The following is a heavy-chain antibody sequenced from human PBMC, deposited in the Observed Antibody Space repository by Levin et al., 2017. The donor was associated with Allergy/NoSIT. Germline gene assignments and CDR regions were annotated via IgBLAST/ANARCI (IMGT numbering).Heavy chain of an antibody. CDR2: IINSGVGT. Sequence: GGSLRLSCAASGFTFNNYAMSWVRQAPGKGLEWVSAIINSGVGTYYADSVKGRFTISRDNSKNTMYLQMNSLRAEDTAVYFCAKDAIRGSDQPYYFDYWGQGALVTASS. J-gene: IGHJ4*02. CDR3: AKDAIRGSDQPYYFDY. CDR1: GFTFNNYA. V-gene: IGHV3-23*01. D-gene: IGHD6-19*01.